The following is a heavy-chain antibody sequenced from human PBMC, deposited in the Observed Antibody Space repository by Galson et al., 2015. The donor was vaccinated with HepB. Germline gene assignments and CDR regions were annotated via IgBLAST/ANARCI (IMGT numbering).Heavy chain of an antibody. Sequence: SVKVSCKASGGTFSSYGFSWVRQAPGQRLEWMGRIIPLLPVTHYAQKFQGRVSITADRSTNTAYMELSSLRFDDTALYYCAREDGYDYRGCFESWGQGSLVSVSS. V-gene: IGHV1-69*04. D-gene: IGHD5-24*01. CDR1: GGTFSSYG. CDR2: IIPLLPVT. CDR3: AREDGYDYRGCFES. J-gene: IGHJ4*02.